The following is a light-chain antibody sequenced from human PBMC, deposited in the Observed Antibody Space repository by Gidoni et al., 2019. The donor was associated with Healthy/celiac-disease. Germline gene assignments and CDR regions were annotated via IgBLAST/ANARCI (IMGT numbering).Light chain of an antibody. CDR3: QKYNSYWT. CDR2: KAC. J-gene: IGKJ1*01. V-gene: IGKV1-5*03. CDR1: KSISSW. Sequence: DIQMTQSPSTLSASVGDRGTITCRASKSISSWLAWYQQKPGQAPKLLIYKACSLASGVPSRFSGSGSGTEFTLIISSLQHDDFATYYCQKYNSYWTFGQGTKVEIK.